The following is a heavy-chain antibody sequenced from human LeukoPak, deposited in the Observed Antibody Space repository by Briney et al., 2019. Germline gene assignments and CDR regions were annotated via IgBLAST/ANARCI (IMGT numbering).Heavy chain of an antibody. J-gene: IGHJ4*02. CDR3: AKALGPTMLRGVLHY. D-gene: IGHD3-10*01. CDR2: IRYDGSNK. V-gene: IGHV3-30*02. CDR1: GFTFSSYG. Sequence: PGGSLRLSCAASGFTFSSYGMHWVRQAPGKGLEWVAFIRYDGSNKYYADSVKGRFTISRDNPKNTLYLQMNSLRAEDTAVYYCAKALGPTMLRGVLHYWGQGTLVTVSS.